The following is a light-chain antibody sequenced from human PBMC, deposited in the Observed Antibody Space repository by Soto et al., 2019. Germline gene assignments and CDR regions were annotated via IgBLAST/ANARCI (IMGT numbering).Light chain of an antibody. CDR3: SSYTSTSRYV. J-gene: IGLJ1*01. CDR2: EVT. V-gene: IGLV2-18*02. CDR1: SSDVGKYDR. Sequence: QSVLTQPPSVSGSPGQSVTISCTGTSSDVGKYDRVSWYQQPPGTAPKLIIYEVTNRPSGVPARFSGSKSGNTASLTISGLQAEDEADYYWSSYTSTSRYVFGAGTKVTVL.